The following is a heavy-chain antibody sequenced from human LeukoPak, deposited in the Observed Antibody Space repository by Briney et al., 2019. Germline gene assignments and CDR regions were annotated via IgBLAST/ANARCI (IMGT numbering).Heavy chain of an antibody. CDR3: ARDLQIAARQGSYFDY. Sequence: GGSLRLSCAASGFPLSTYSMNWVRQAPGKGLEWVSYISSSSTTIYYAESVKGRFTISRDNAKNSLYLQMNSLRAEDTAVYYCARDLQIAARQGSYFDYWGQGTLVTVSS. J-gene: IGHJ4*02. CDR1: GFPLSTYS. V-gene: IGHV3-48*01. CDR2: ISSSSTTI. D-gene: IGHD6-6*01.